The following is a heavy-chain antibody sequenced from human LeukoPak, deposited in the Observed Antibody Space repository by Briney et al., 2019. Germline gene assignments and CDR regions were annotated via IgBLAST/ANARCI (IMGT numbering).Heavy chain of an antibody. J-gene: IGHJ4*02. V-gene: IGHV1-24*01. CDR3: AKDIGSYGYTFDY. CDR1: GYTLTELS. CDR2: FDPEDGET. Sequence: ASVKVSCKVSGYTLTELSMHWVRQAPGKGLEWMGGFDPEDGETIYAQKFQGRVTITADKSTSTAYMELSSLRSEDTAVYYCAKDIGSYGYTFDYWGQGTLVTVSS. D-gene: IGHD5-18*01.